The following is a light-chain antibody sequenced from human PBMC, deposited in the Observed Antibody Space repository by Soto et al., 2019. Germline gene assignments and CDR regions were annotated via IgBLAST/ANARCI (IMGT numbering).Light chain of an antibody. Sequence: DIQMTQSPSTLSGSVGDRVTITCRASQTISSWLAWYQQKPGKAPKLLIYKASTLKSGVPSRFSGSGSGTEFTLTISSLQPDDFATYYCQQLNGFPRYTFGQGTTVDI. CDR2: KAS. J-gene: IGKJ2*01. CDR3: QQLNGFPRYT. CDR1: QTISSW. V-gene: IGKV1-5*03.